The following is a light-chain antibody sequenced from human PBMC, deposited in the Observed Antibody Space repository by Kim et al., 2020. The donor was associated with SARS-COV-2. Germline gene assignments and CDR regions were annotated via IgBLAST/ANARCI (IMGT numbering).Light chain of an antibody. CDR3: QQYNNWPRT. Sequence: EIVMTQSPATLSVSPGDTATPSCRASQSVDSNLAWYQQKAGQAPRLLIFGASTRATSFPARFSGSGSGTEFTLTISSLQSEDFAVYYCQQYNNWPRTFGQGTKVDIK. CDR1: QSVDSN. J-gene: IGKJ1*01. CDR2: GAS. V-gene: IGKV3-15*01.